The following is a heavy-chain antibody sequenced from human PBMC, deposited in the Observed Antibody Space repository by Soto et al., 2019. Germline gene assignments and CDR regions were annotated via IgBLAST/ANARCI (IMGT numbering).Heavy chain of an antibody. CDR1: GFTFSSYS. D-gene: IGHD3-3*01. V-gene: IGHV3-21*01. CDR2: ISSSSSYI. J-gene: IGHJ5*02. Sequence: GGSLRLSCAASGFTFSSYSMNWVRQAPGKGLEWVSSISSSSSYIYYADSVKGRFTISRDNAKNSLYLQMNSLRAEDTAVYYCARDRITIFGVVIISDQNWLDPWGQGPLVTVYS. CDR3: ARDRITIFGVVIISDQNWLDP.